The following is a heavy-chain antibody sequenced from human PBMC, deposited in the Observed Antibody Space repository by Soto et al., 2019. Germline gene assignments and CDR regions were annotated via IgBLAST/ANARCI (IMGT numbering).Heavy chain of an antibody. Sequence: SETLSLTCTVSGGSISSYYWSWIRQPPGKGLEWIGYIYYSGSTNYNPSLKSRVTISVDTSKNQFSLKLSSVTAADTAVYCCARGLRYFDWSPGNLDAFDIWGQGTMVTVSS. D-gene: IGHD3-9*01. CDR3: ARGLRYFDWSPGNLDAFDI. CDR1: GGSISSYY. CDR2: IYYSGST. V-gene: IGHV4-59*01. J-gene: IGHJ3*02.